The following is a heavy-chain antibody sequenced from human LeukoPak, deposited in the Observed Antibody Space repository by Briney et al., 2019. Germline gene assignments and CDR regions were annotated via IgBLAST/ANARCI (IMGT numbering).Heavy chain of an antibody. CDR1: GFTFSNYG. J-gene: IGHJ4*02. Sequence: GGSLRLSCAASGFTFSNYGMHWVRQAPGKGLEWVALISYDGSHKSYADSVKGRSTISRDTSRNTLFLQMSSLRTEDTAVYYCARATFGGSYFDYWGQGTLVTVSS. CDR3: ARATFGGSYFDY. CDR2: ISYDGSHK. V-gene: IGHV3-30*03. D-gene: IGHD3-16*01.